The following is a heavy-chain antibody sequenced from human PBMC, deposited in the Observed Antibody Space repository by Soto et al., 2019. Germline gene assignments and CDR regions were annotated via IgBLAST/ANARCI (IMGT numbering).Heavy chain of an antibody. CDR2: IYHSGST. CDR1: GGSISSSSYY. CDR3: AGHVDVAMVPFDY. J-gene: IGHJ4*02. D-gene: IGHD5-18*01. V-gene: IGHV4-39*01. Sequence: QLQLQESGPGLVKPSETLSLTCTVSGGSISSSSYYWGWIRQPPGKGLEWIGTIYHSGSTYYNPSLTRRVTISVDTSKNQRSLKLSSVPATDTAAYYCAGHVDVAMVPFDYWGQGTLVTVPS.